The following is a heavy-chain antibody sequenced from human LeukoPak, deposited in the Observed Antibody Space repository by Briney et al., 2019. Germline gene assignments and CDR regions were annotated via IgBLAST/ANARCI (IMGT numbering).Heavy chain of an antibody. CDR1: GYSIFSGYY. CDR2: FHHTGGN. CDR3: GAYYSSGRLDF. V-gene: IGHV4-38-2*02. D-gene: IGHD4-11*01. J-gene: IGHJ4*01. Sequence: PSKTLSLTCTVFGYSIFSGYYWGWIRQAPGKGLEWIGSFHHTGGNHYNPSLQSRVTISVDTTGNELSLEMSSVTAADTAVYFCGAYYSSGRLDFWGHGTRVAVSS.